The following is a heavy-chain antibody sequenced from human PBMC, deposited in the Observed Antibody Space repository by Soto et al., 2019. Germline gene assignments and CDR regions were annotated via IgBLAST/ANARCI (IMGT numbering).Heavy chain of an antibody. D-gene: IGHD3-3*01. CDR3: ARDSSPFWSGRWANWFDP. CDR1: GYTFTGYY. Sequence: QVPLVQSGAEVKKPGASVKVSCKASGYTFTGYYMHWVRQAPGQGLEWMGWINPNSGGTNYAQKFQGRVTMTRDTSISTAYMELSRLRSDDTAVYYCARDSSPFWSGRWANWFDPWGQGTLVTVSS. CDR2: INPNSGGT. J-gene: IGHJ5*02. V-gene: IGHV1-2*02.